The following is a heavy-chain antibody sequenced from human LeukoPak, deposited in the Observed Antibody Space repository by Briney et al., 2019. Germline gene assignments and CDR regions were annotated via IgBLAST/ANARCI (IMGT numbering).Heavy chain of an antibody. CDR1: GFTFRSYA. J-gene: IGHJ4*02. Sequence: GGSLRLSCAASGFTFRSYAMSWVRQAPGKGLEWVSGISGSGRSTNYADPVKGRFIISRDNAVNTLYLQMNSLRVEDTAVYYCVRGSLRLPRSTPDYWGQGTLVTVSS. CDR2: ISGSGRST. V-gene: IGHV3-23*01. D-gene: IGHD2-21*02. CDR3: VRGSLRLPRSTPDY.